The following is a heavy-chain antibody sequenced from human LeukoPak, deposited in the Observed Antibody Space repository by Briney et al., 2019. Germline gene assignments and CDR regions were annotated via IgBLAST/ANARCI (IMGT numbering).Heavy chain of an antibody. CDR3: ARANFDY. J-gene: IGHJ4*02. CDR2: IWYDGSNK. CDR1: GFTFSSYG. Sequence: GGSLRLSCAASGFTFSSYGMHWVRQAPGKGLEWVAVIWYDGSNKYYADSVKGRFTISRGNSKNTLYLQMNSLGAEDTAVYYCARANFDYWGQGTLVTVSS. V-gene: IGHV3-33*01.